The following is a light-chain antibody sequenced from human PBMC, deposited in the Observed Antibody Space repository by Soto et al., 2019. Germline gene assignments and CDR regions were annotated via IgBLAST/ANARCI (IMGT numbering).Light chain of an antibody. CDR3: QVWASSTGV. CDR2: YDN. J-gene: IGLJ3*02. V-gene: IGLV3-21*04. Sequence: SYELTQSPSVSVAPGETASITCGGDNIGSRDVHWYQQKPGQAPVVVIYYDNDRPSGIPDRFSGSNSGNTATLTISRVEAGDEADYYCQVWASSTGVFGGGTKLTVL. CDR1: NIGSRD.